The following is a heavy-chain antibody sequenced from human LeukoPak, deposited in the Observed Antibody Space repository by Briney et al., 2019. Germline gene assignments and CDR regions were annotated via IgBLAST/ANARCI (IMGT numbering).Heavy chain of an antibody. Sequence: GGSLRLSCAASGFTFSSYDMHWVRQATGKGLEWVSAIGTAGDTYYPGSVKGRFTISRENAKNSLYLQMNSLRAGDTAVYYCARARRAATLGDKLAAAGRVSLFDYWGQGTLVTVSS. J-gene: IGHJ4*02. CDR3: ARARRAATLGDKLAAAGRVSLFDY. V-gene: IGHV3-13*01. CDR1: GFTFSSYD. D-gene: IGHD6-13*01. CDR2: IGTAGDT.